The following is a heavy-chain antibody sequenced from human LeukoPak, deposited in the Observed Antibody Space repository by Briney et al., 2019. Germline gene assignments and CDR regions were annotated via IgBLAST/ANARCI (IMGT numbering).Heavy chain of an antibody. CDR3: ARSNWNYPFDY. CDR1: GYTFTGYY. J-gene: IGHJ4*02. Sequence: ASVKVSCKASGYTFTGYYMHWVRQAPGQGLEWMGRINPNRGGTNYAQKFQGRVTMTSDTSISTVYMEVSRLRADDTAVFYCARSNWNYPFDYWGQGTLVTVSS. V-gene: IGHV1-2*06. D-gene: IGHD1-7*01. CDR2: INPNRGGT.